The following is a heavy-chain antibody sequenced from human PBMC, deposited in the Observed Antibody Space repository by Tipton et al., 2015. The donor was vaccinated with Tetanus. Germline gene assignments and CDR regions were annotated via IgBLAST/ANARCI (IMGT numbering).Heavy chain of an antibody. J-gene: IGHJ5*02. Sequence: TLSLTCAVYGGSFSGYYWSWIRQPPGKGLEWIGEINHSGSTNYNPSLKSRVTISVDTSKNQFSLKLSSVTAADTAVHYCARRYERIAVGGFDPWGQGTLVTVSS. CDR1: GGSFSGYY. CDR3: ARRYERIAVGGFDP. V-gene: IGHV4-34*01. CDR2: INHSGST. D-gene: IGHD6-19*01.